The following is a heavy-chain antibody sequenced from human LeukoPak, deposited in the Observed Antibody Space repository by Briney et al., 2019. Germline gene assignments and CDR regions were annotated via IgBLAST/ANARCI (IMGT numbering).Heavy chain of an antibody. V-gene: IGHV3-23*01. J-gene: IGHJ4*02. CDR2: ISGIGAGT. CDR1: GFTFSSYA. CDR3: AKYGSGWYFIDY. D-gene: IGHD6-19*01. Sequence: GGSLRLSCAASGFTFSSYAMSWVRQAPGKGLEWVSGISGIGAGTYYADSVKGRFTISRDNSKNTLYLQMNSLRAEDTAVYYCAKYGSGWYFIDYWGQGTLVTVSS.